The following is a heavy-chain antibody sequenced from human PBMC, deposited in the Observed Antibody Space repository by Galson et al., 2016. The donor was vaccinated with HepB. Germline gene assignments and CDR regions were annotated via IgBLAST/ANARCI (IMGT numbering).Heavy chain of an antibody. D-gene: IGHD2/OR15-2a*01. CDR1: GYSFSGFY. V-gene: IGHV1-2*04. CDR3: ARGEDSRALLF. J-gene: IGHJ3*01. Sequence: SVKVSCKASGYSFSGFYMHWVRQAPGQGLEWLGWINPNSGGTNYAPKFQGSVTMTRDTSINTFYMELNRLTLDDTAVYYCARGEDSRALLFWGQGTMVTGSS. CDR2: INPNSGGT.